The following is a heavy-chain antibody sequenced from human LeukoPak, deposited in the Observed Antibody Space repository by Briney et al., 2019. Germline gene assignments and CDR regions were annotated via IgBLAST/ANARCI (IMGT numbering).Heavy chain of an antibody. J-gene: IGHJ6*03. CDR3: AKTTVTSEEYFYYYMDV. Sequence: EASVKVSCKTSGYTFTNYGRSWGRQAPGQGLEWMGWIITYNGNTYYSQKLQGRVTMTTDTSTSTAYMELRSLRSDATAVYYCAKTTVTSEEYFYYYMDVWGKGTTVTVSS. D-gene: IGHD4-17*01. CDR2: IITYNGNT. V-gene: IGHV1-18*01. CDR1: GYTFTNYG.